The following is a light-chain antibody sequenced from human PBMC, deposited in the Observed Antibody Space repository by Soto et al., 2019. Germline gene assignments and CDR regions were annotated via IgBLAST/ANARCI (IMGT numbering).Light chain of an antibody. CDR2: ANI. CDR3: QSYDSTLSARYV. CDR1: SSNIGACYG. Sequence: QSVLTQPPSVSGAPGQRVTISCTGSSSNIGACYGVHWYQQRPGAPPKLLISANINRPSGVPDRFSGSKSGTSASLAITGLQADDEGDYYCQSYDSTLSARYVFGTGTKVTVL. V-gene: IGLV1-40*01. J-gene: IGLJ1*01.